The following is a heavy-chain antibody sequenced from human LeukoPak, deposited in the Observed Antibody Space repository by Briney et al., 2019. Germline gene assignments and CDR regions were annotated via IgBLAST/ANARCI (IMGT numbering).Heavy chain of an antibody. CDR2: IYYSGST. V-gene: IGHV4-39*01. CDR1: GGSISSSSYY. Sequence: SETLSLTCTVSGGSISSSSYYWGWIRQPPGKGLEWIGSIYYSGSTYYNPSLKSRVTISVDTSKNQFSLKLSSVTAADTAVYYCASGGSGSYLFDYWGQGTLVTVSS. J-gene: IGHJ4*02. CDR3: ASGGSGSYLFDY. D-gene: IGHD1-26*01.